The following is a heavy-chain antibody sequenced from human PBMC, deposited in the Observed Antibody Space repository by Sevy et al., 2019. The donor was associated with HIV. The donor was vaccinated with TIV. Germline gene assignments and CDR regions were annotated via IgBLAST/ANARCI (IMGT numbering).Heavy chain of an antibody. Sequence: GGSLRLSCAASGFTFSYYWMHWVRQAPGKGLVWVSCINGEGSVANYADSVKGRFTISRDNAKNTLYLQMNSLRDEDTALYYCVKDGHYVRYYFDYWGQGTPVTVSS. D-gene: IGHD3-16*01. V-gene: IGHV3-74*01. CDR2: INGEGSVA. CDR1: GFTFSYYW. CDR3: VKDGHYVRYYFDY. J-gene: IGHJ4*02.